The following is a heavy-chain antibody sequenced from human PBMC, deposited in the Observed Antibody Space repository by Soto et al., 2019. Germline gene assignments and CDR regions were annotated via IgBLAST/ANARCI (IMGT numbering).Heavy chain of an antibody. CDR3: ASRAYDYGGNGYGMDF. CDR2: INPSGGST. Sequence: ASVKVSCKASGYTFTSYYMHWVRQAPGQGLEWMGIINPSGGSTSYAQKFQGRVTMTRDTSTSTVYMELSSLRSEDTAVYYCASRAYDYGGNGYGMDFWGQGTTVTVAS. J-gene: IGHJ6*02. CDR1: GYTFTSYY. V-gene: IGHV1-46*01. D-gene: IGHD4-17*01.